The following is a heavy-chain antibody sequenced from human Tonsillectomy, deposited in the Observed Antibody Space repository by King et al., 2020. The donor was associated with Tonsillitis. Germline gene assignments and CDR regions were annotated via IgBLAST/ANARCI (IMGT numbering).Heavy chain of an antibody. CDR2: IRYDGSNK. Sequence: VQLVESGGGVVQPGGSLRLSCAASGFTFSSYGMHWVRQAPGKGLEWVAFIRYDGSNKYYADSVKGRFTISRDNSKNTLYLQMNSLRAEDTAVYYCAKGEPDYGDLYYYYGMDVWGQGTTVTVSS. J-gene: IGHJ6*02. V-gene: IGHV3-30*02. D-gene: IGHD4-17*01. CDR3: AKGEPDYGDLYYYYGMDV. CDR1: GFTFSSYG.